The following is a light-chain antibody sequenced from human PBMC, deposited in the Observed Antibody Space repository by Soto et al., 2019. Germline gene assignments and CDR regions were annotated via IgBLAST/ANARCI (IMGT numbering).Light chain of an antibody. V-gene: IGKV3-15*01. J-gene: IGKJ5*01. Sequence: EIVMTHSPSNLAASPGERATISCMNIRCVSSDLAWYQQNPGQAPSLLIYGVSTRATGIPARFSGSGSGTEFTLTISSLQSEDFAVYYCQQYNNWPPITFGQGTRLEIK. CDR1: RCVSSD. CDR2: GVS. CDR3: QQYNNWPPIT.